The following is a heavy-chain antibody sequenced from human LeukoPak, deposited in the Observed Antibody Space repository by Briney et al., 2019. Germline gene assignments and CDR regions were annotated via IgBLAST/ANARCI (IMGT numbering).Heavy chain of an antibody. CDR2: IYYSGNT. D-gene: IGHD5-18*01. Sequence: TSETLSLTCTVSGGSISSSNYYWGWIRQPPGKGLEWIGSIYYSGNTYYNPSLKSRVTISVDTSKNQFSLKLSSVTAADTTVYYCASPQRGYSYGYAGPFDYWGQGTLVTVSS. CDR3: ASPQRGYSYGYAGPFDY. J-gene: IGHJ4*02. CDR1: GGSISSSNYY. V-gene: IGHV4-39*01.